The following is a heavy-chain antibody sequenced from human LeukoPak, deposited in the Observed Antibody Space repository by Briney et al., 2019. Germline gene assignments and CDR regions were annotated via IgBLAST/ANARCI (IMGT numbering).Heavy chain of an antibody. Sequence: ASVKVSCKASGYTFTSYGISWVRQAPGQGLEWMGWISAYNGNTNYAQKLQGRVTMATDTSTSTAYMELRSLRSDDTAVYYSASGDCSGGSCYFADAFDIWGRGTMVTVSS. V-gene: IGHV1-18*01. CDR3: ASGDCSGGSCYFADAFDI. CDR1: GYTFTSYG. CDR2: ISAYNGNT. D-gene: IGHD2-15*01. J-gene: IGHJ3*02.